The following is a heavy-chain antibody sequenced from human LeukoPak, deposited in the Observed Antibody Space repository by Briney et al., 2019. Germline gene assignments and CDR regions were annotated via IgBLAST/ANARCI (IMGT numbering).Heavy chain of an antibody. V-gene: IGHV3-23*01. J-gene: IGHJ4*02. CDR2: VTGSGGST. Sequence: GGSLRLSCAASGFTFSSYGMSWVRQAPGKGLEWVSTVTGSGGSTYYADSVKGRFTISRDNSKNTLYLQMNSLRAEDTAVYYCAKKRYQLLSHFDYWGQGTLVTVSS. D-gene: IGHD2-2*01. CDR1: GFTFSSYG. CDR3: AKKRYQLLSHFDY.